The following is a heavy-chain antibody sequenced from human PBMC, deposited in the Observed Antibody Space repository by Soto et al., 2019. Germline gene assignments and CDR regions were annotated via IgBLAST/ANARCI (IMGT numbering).Heavy chain of an antibody. CDR1: GYTFSNYG. CDR2: ISGYSGNT. CDR3: SRFIMVGGWFDPNYYHGMDV. J-gene: IGHJ6*02. D-gene: IGHD6-19*01. V-gene: IGHV1-18*01. Sequence: QVQLVQSGAEVKKPGASVTVSCKTSGYTFSNYGINWVRQAPGQGLEWMGWISGYSGNTNYAQTVQGIATMTTDTSTGTVYMELRILKSDDTAIYYCSRFIMVGGWFDPNYYHGMDVWGQGTTVTVSS.